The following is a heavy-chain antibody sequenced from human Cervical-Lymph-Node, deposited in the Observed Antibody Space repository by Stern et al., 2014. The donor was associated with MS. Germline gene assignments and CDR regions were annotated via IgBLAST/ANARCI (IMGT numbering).Heavy chain of an antibody. D-gene: IGHD3-10*01. CDR3: VRDPYGYFDY. CDR2: IRFDGSNK. Sequence: VQLVESGGGVVQPGRSLRLSCAASGFTFSSYDIHWVRQAPGKGLEWVAVIRFDGSNKFYAESVKGRFTISRDNSKNTLYLKMNSLRDADTAVYYCVRDPYGYFDYWGRGTLVTVST. J-gene: IGHJ4*02. V-gene: IGHV3-33*01. CDR1: GFTFSSYD.